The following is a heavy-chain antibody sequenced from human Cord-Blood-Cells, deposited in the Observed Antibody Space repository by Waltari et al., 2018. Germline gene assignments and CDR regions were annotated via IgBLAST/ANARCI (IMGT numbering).Heavy chain of an antibody. CDR1: GGSFSGYY. CDR3: ARGRDWLL. V-gene: IGHV4-34*01. D-gene: IGHD5-12*01. CDR2: INHRGST. J-gene: IGHJ2*01. Sequence: QVQLQQWGAGLLKPSETLSLTCAVYGGSFSGYYWSWIRQPPGRGLEWIGEINHRGSTNSNPPLKSRVTISVDTSKNQFSLKLSSVTAADTAVYYCARGRDWLLWGRGTLVTVSS.